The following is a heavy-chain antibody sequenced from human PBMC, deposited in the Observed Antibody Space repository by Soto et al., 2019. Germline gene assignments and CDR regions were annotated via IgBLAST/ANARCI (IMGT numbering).Heavy chain of an antibody. V-gene: IGHV3-30-3*01. CDR1: GFTFSSYA. Sequence: PGGSLRLSCAASGFTFSSYAMHWVRQAPGKGLEWVAVISYDGSNKYYADSVKGRFTISRDNSKNTLYLQMNSLRAEDTAVYYCARDRQRYFDWLLYAWGQGTLVTVSS. CDR2: ISYDGSNK. J-gene: IGHJ5*02. CDR3: ARDRQRYFDWLLYA. D-gene: IGHD3-9*01.